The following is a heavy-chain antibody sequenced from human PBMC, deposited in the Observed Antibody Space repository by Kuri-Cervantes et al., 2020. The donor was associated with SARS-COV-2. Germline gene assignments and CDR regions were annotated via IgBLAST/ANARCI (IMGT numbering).Heavy chain of an antibody. D-gene: IGHD1-26*01. CDR2: IYYSGST. J-gene: IGHJ3*02. Sequence: SETLSLTCTVSGGSISSSSYYWGWIRQPPGKGLEWIGSIYYSGSTYYNPSLKSRVTISVDTSKNQFSLKLSSVTAADTAVYYCARVRGAPPDAFDIWGQGTMVTVSS. CDR1: GGSISSSSYY. V-gene: IGHV4-39*07. CDR3: ARVRGAPPDAFDI.